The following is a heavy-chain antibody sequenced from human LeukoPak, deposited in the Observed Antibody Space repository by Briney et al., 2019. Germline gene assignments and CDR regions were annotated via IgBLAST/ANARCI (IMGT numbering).Heavy chain of an antibody. CDR3: ARPLNTVHDTSDV. D-gene: IGHD3-22*01. CDR1: GDSVSSGGYY. Sequence: SQTLSLTCTVSGDSVSSGGYYWVWIRQRPGKGLEWIGYIYYTGSTSYNPSLKSRLTIAVDTSKNQFPLKLSSVTAADTAVYYCARPLNTVHDTSDVWGQGTMVTVSS. V-gene: IGHV4-31*03. J-gene: IGHJ3*01. CDR2: IYYTGST.